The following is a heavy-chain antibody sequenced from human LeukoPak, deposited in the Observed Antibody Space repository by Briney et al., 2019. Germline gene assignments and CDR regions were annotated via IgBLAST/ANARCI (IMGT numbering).Heavy chain of an antibody. CDR3: AKDGCSYGYGYFDY. Sequence: PGGSLRLSCAASGFTFSSYSMSWVRQAPGKGLEWVSAISGSGGSTYYADSVKGRFTISRDNSKNTLYLQMNSLRAGDTAVYYCAKDGCSYGYGYFDYWGQGTLVTVSS. CDR1: GFTFSSYS. J-gene: IGHJ4*02. V-gene: IGHV3-23*01. D-gene: IGHD5-18*01. CDR2: ISGSGGST.